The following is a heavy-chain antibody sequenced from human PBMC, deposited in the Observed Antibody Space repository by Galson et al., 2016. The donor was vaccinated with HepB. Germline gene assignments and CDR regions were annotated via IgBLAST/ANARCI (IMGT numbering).Heavy chain of an antibody. V-gene: IGHV1-18*01. D-gene: IGHD4-17*01. CDR2: ISTYTGNT. J-gene: IGHJ4*02. CDR1: GYSFTRYD. CDR3: ARVSGLGTVTTVVDY. Sequence: SVKVSCKASGYSFTRYDISWVRQAPGQGLEWMGWISTYTGNTDYAQKFQGRVTMTTDTSTSTAYMELRSLRSDDTAVYYCARVSGLGTVTTVVDYWGQGTLVTVSS.